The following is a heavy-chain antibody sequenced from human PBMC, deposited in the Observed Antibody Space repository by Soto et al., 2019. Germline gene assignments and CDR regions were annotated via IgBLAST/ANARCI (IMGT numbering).Heavy chain of an antibody. Sequence: SVKGSCNASGGTFSSYAISWVRQAPGQGLEWMGGIIPIFGSASYAQKFQGRVTITGDESASTAYMELSSLRSEDTAVYYCARSPGIAVADYWGQGTLVTVSS. V-gene: IGHV1-69*13. J-gene: IGHJ4*02. CDR1: GGTFSSYA. D-gene: IGHD6-19*01. CDR2: IIPIFGSA. CDR3: ARSPGIAVADY.